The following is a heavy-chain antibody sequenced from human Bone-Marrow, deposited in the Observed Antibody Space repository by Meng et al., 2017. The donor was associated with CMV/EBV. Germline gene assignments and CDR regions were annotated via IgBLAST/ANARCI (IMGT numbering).Heavy chain of an antibody. CDR3: AKTYCSSTSCHLYYYYGMDV. CDR2: IWYDGSNK. V-gene: IGHV3-33*06. CDR1: GFTFSSYG. Sequence: GESLKISCAASGFTFSSYGMHWVRQAPGKGLEWVAVIWYDGSNKYYADSVKGRFTISRDNSKNTLYLQMNSLRAEDTAVYYCAKTYCSSTSCHLYYYYGMDVWGQATTVTVSS. J-gene: IGHJ6*02. D-gene: IGHD2-2*01.